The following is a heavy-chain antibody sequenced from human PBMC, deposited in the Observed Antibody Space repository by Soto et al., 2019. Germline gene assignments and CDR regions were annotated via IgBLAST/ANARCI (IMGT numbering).Heavy chain of an antibody. CDR2: IIPIFGTA. Sequence: SVKVSCKASGGTFSSYAISWVRQAPGQGLEWMGGIIPIFGTANYAQKFQGRVTITADESTSTAYMELSSLRSEGTAVYYCASTNYDILTGYLNWFDPWGQGTLVTVSS. V-gene: IGHV1-69*13. D-gene: IGHD3-9*01. CDR3: ASTNYDILTGYLNWFDP. J-gene: IGHJ5*02. CDR1: GGTFSSYA.